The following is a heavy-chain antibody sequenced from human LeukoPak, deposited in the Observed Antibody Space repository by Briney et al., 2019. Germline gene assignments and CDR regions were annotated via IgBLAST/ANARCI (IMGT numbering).Heavy chain of an antibody. CDR2: ISAYNGNT. V-gene: IGHV1-18*01. CDR1: GYTFTSCG. Sequence: GASVKVSCKASGYTFTSCGISWVRQAPGQGLEWMGWISAYNGNTNYAQKLQGRVTMTTDASTSTAYMELRSLRSDDTAVYYCARDDYGDYDGYYYGMDVWGQGTTVTVSS. J-gene: IGHJ6*02. D-gene: IGHD4-17*01. CDR3: ARDDYGDYDGYYYGMDV.